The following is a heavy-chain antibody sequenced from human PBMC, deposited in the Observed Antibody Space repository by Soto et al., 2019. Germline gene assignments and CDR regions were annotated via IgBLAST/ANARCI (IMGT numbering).Heavy chain of an antibody. Sequence: SETLSLTCAVSGDSITSRNWWSWVRQAPGRGLEWIGEIYHSGASTYNPSLKSRTTMSVDPSNNHFSLKLTSVTAADTAVYFCVRDLGTGTDYWGRGTLVTVSS. CDR2: IYHSGAS. V-gene: IGHV4-4*02. D-gene: IGHD1-1*01. CDR3: VRDLGTGTDY. J-gene: IGHJ4*02. CDR1: GDSITSRNW.